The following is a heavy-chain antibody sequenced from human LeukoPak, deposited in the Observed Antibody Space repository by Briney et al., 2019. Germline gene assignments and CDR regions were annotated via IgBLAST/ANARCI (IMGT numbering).Heavy chain of an antibody. D-gene: IGHD3-9*01. CDR2: ISGSGGST. V-gene: IGHV3-23*01. CDR1: GFTFSSYA. Sequence: GGSLRLSCAASGFTFSSYAMSWVRQAPGEGLEWVSAISGSGGSTYYADSVKGRFTISRDNSKNTLYLQMNSLRAEDTAVYYCAKDQSRLRYFDWFDYWGQGTLVTVSS. J-gene: IGHJ4*02. CDR3: AKDQSRLRYFDWFDY.